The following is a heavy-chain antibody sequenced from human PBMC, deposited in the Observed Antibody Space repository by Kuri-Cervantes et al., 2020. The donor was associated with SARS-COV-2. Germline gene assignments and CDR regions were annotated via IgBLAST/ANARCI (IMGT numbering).Heavy chain of an antibody. V-gene: IGHV3-48*02. CDR1: GFTFSSYS. D-gene: IGHD4-11*01. CDR2: ISSSSSTI. J-gene: IGHJ6*02. Sequence: GESLKISWASSGFTFSSYSMNWVRQAPGKGLEWVSYISSSSSTIYYADSVKGRFTISRDNAKNSLYLQMNSLRDEDTAVYYCARDYSESYYYYYGMDVWGQGTTVTVSS. CDR3: ARDYSESYYYYYGMDV.